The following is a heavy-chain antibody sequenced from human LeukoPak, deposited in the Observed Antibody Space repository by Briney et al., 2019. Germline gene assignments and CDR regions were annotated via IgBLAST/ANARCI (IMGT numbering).Heavy chain of an antibody. D-gene: IGHD3-10*01. CDR3: ARGRPRITMVRGVIPQYYFDY. J-gene: IGHJ4*02. V-gene: IGHV4-34*01. CDR1: GGSFSGYY. Sequence: SETLSLTCAVYGGSFSGYYWSWIRQPPGKGLEWIGEINHSGSTNYNPSLKSRVTISVDTSKNQFSLKLSSVTAADTAVYYCARGRPRITMVRGVIPQYYFDYRGQGTLVTVSS. CDR2: INHSGST.